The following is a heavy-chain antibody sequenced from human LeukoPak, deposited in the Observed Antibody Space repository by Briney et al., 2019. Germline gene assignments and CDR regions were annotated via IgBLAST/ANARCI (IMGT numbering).Heavy chain of an antibody. CDR1: GGSISSFY. J-gene: IGHJ4*02. Sequence: PSETLSLTCTVSGGSISSFYWSWIRQPAGKGLEWVGRIYTSGSTNYNPSLRGRVTMSVDTSRNQFSLKLSSVTAADTAVYYCARVFYGDRYYFDYWGQGTLVTVSS. V-gene: IGHV4-4*07. D-gene: IGHD4-17*01. CDR2: IYTSGST. CDR3: ARVFYGDRYYFDY.